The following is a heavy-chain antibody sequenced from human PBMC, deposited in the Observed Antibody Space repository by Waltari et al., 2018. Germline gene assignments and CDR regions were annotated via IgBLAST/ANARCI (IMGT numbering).Heavy chain of an antibody. J-gene: IGHJ4*02. CDR2: IYYSGST. D-gene: IGHD3-16*01. V-gene: IGHV4-39*02. CDR1: GDSIDRSGYY. Sequence: QLQLQESGPGLVKPSETLSLTCIVSGDSIDRSGYYWGGIRQPPGKGLGWIGSIYYSGSTFYDPSLKSRVTISVDTSKNHFSLKLSSVTAADTAVYYCARPNSSTLGGGFDYWGQGTLVTVSS. CDR3: ARPNSSTLGGGFDY.